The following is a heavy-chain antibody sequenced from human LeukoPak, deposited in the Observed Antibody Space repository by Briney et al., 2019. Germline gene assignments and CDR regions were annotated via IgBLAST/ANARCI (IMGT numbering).Heavy chain of an antibody. CDR2: ISGSGGST. D-gene: IGHD5-18*01. Sequence: PGGSLRLSCAASGFTFSSYAMSWVRQAPGKGLEWVSAISGSGGSTYYADSVEGRFTISRDNSKNTLYLQMNSLRAEDTAVYYCAKDRSYGYSFPSDFDYWGQGTLVTVSS. J-gene: IGHJ4*02. CDR1: GFTFSSYA. V-gene: IGHV3-23*01. CDR3: AKDRSYGYSFPSDFDY.